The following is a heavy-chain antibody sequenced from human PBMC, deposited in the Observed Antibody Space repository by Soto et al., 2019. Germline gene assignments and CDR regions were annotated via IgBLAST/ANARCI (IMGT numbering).Heavy chain of an antibody. CDR3: VKDRSRYDYVWGTYRPLFDY. J-gene: IGHJ4*02. Sequence: EVPLVESGGGLVQPGGSLRLSCSASGFIFSTYAIHWVRQAPGKGLQYVSAISANGVSTYYADSVKGRFTISRDNYKNTLYLQMSSLSDEDTAVYYCVKDRSRYDYVWGTYRPLFDYWGQGSLVTVS. V-gene: IGHV3-64D*06. D-gene: IGHD3-16*02. CDR2: ISANGVST. CDR1: GFIFSTYA.